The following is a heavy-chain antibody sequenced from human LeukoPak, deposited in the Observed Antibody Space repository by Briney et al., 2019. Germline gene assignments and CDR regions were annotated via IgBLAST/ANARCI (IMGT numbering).Heavy chain of an antibody. CDR3: ARGPEDLVVVVTAIEYFLH. J-gene: IGHJ1*01. Sequence: ASVKVSCKTSGYTFSDYYMHWVRQAPGQGPEWMGWINPNSGGTNYAQRLQGRVTMTRDTSINTAYMELRNLRSDDTAVYYCARGPEDLVVVVTAIEYFLHWGQGTLVTVSS. V-gene: IGHV1-2*02. CDR1: GYTFSDYY. CDR2: INPNSGGT. D-gene: IGHD2-21*02.